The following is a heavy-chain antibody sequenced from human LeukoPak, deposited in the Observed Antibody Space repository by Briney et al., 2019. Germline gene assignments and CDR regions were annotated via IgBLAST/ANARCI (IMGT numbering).Heavy chain of an antibody. J-gene: IGHJ4*02. CDR1: GYTFTGYY. V-gene: IGHV1-2*02. D-gene: IGHD6-13*01. Sequence: GASEKVSCKASGYTFTGYYMHWVRQAPGQGLEWMGWINPNSGGTNYAQKFQGRVTMTRDTSISTAYMELSRLRSDDTAVYYCARDYSSSWYSLYYFDYWGQGTLVTVSS. CDR3: ARDYSSSWYSLYYFDY. CDR2: INPNSGGT.